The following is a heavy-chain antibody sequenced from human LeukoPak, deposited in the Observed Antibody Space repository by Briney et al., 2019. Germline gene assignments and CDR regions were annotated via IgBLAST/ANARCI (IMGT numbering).Heavy chain of an antibody. CDR2: IIPIFGTA. Sequence: SVKVSCKASGGTFSSYAISWVRQAPGQGLEWMGGIIPIFGTANYAQKFQGRVTITADESTSTAYMELSSLRSEDTAVYYCARLVATIQTDYYDSSGYYLGGFDYWGQGTLVTVSS. D-gene: IGHD3-22*01. V-gene: IGHV1-69*01. CDR1: GGTFSSYA. CDR3: ARLVATIQTDYYDSSGYYLGGFDY. J-gene: IGHJ4*02.